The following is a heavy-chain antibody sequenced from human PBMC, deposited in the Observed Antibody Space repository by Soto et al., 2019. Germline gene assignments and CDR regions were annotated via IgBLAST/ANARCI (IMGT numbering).Heavy chain of an antibody. CDR2: INSDASHT. J-gene: IGHJ5*02. V-gene: IGHV3-74*01. Sequence: EVQLVESGGGLVQPGGSLRLSCAASGFTFSTYWMHWIRQVPGKGLEWVSRINSDASHTYYSDSVMVRFTTSRDNTKKTLQLEMNSLIADDTAVYYCVRDGHCITTSCYGNQFDPGGQATPVTVSS. D-gene: IGHD2-2*01. CDR3: VRDGHCITTSCYGNQFDP. CDR1: GFTFSTYW.